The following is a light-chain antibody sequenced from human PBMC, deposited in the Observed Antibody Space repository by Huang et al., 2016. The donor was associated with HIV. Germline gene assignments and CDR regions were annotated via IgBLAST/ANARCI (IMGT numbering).Light chain of an antibody. CDR1: QSVSSY. CDR3: QQRISWPPSYT. V-gene: IGKV3-11*01. J-gene: IGKJ2*01. Sequence: EIVLTQSPATLSLSPGDRATLSCRASQSVSSYVAWYQQKPGQAPRLLIYATSNRATGVPARFSGSGSGTDCTLTISSLEPEDFANYYCQQRISWPPSYTFGQGTKVEI. CDR2: ATS.